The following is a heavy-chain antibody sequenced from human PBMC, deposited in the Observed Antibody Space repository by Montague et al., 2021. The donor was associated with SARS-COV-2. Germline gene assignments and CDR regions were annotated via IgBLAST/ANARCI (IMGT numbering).Heavy chain of an antibody. Sequence: SLRLSCAASGFTFNNYAMHWVRQAPGKGLEWVAIISYDGSNKYYADSVKGRFAISTDNSKNTLYLQMNSLRAEDTAVYYCVRASLIKARIAVAGPTLCWGQGTRFTISS. CDR2: ISYDGSNK. J-gene: IGHJ4*02. CDR1: GFTFNNYA. V-gene: IGHV3-30*09. CDR3: VRASLIKARIAVAGPTLC. D-gene: IGHD6-19*01.